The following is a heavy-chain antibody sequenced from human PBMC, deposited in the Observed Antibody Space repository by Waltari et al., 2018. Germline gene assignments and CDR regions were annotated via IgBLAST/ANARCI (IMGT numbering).Heavy chain of an antibody. CDR2: IKQDGSEK. V-gene: IGHV3-7*01. J-gene: IGHJ6*02. CDR1: GFTFSNSW. CDR3: SKSLDV. Sequence: GLVQPGGSLRLSCAASGFTFSNSWMDWVRQAPGKGLEWVANIKQDGSEKNYVDSVKGRFTIFRDNTKNSLYLQMNSLRAEDTAVYYCSKSLDVWGPGTTVTVSS.